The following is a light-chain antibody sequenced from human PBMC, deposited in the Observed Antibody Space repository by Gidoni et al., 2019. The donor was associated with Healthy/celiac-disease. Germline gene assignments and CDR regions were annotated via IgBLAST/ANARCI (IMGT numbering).Light chain of an antibody. CDR2: WAS. Sequence: DIVMTQSPDSLAVSLGEKATINCKSSQSVLYSTNNKNYLAWYQQKPGQLPKLLIYWASTRESGVPDRVSGSGSGTDFTLTISSLQAEDVEVYYCQKYYSTPFTFGPGTKVDIK. CDR3: QKYYSTPFT. CDR1: QSVLYSTNNKNY. V-gene: IGKV4-1*01. J-gene: IGKJ3*01.